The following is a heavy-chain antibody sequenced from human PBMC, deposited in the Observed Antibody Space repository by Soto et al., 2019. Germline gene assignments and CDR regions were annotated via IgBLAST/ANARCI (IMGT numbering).Heavy chain of an antibody. CDR2: ISGTGGST. Sequence: GGSRRLSCASAGFTFSSYAMSWVRQAPGKGLEWVSAISGTGGSTYYADSVKGRFTISRDNSKNTTYLQMNSLRAEDTAVYYCAKTDIAAAGEFDPWGPGTLVTVAS. CDR1: GFTFSSYA. D-gene: IGHD6-13*01. V-gene: IGHV3-23*01. J-gene: IGHJ5*02. CDR3: AKTDIAAAGEFDP.